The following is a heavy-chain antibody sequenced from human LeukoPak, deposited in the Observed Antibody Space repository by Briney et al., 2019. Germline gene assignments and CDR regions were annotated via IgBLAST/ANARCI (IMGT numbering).Heavy chain of an antibody. D-gene: IGHD1-26*01. Sequence: GGSLRLSCAASGFSFNSYNMIWVRQAPGKGLEWVSYISSSSSAINYADSVKGRFTISRDNAKNSLSLQMNSLRAEDTAVYYCARGRQNSGSYSDAFDIWGQGTVVTVSS. CDR2: ISSSSSAI. V-gene: IGHV3-48*04. CDR3: ARGRQNSGSYSDAFDI. CDR1: GFSFNSYN. J-gene: IGHJ3*02.